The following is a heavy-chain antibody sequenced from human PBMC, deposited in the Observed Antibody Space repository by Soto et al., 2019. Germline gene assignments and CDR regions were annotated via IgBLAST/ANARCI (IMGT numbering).Heavy chain of an antibody. CDR1: GESFSGDY. D-gene: IGHD3-16*02. CDR2: INHSGST. Sequence: QVQLQQWGAGLLKPSETLSLTCAVYGESFSGDYWNWIRQPPGKGLEWIGEINHSGSTNYNPSLKSRVTISVDTSKNQFSLKLSSVTAADTAVYYCARAKPHDYIWGSYRYNFDYWGQGTLVTVSS. V-gene: IGHV4-34*01. J-gene: IGHJ4*02. CDR3: ARAKPHDYIWGSYRYNFDY.